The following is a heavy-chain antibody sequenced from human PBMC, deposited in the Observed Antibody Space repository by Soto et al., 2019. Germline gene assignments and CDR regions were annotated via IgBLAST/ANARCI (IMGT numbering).Heavy chain of an antibody. CDR3: AKEKGYGSRTSCYCPPLFDY. Sequence: EVQLLESGGGLVQPGGSLRLSCAASGFTFSSYAMSWVRQAPGKGLEWVSAIRGSGGSTYDADSVKGRFTISRDNSKNTSNLQMNSLRAADTAVYYCAKEKGYGSRTSCYCPPLFDYWGQGTLVTVSS. CDR2: IRGSGGST. D-gene: IGHD2-2*01. J-gene: IGHJ4*02. V-gene: IGHV3-23*01. CDR1: GFTFSSYA.